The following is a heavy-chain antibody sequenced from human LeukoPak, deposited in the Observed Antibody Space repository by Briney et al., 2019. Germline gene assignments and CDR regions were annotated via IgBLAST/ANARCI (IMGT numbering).Heavy chain of an antibody. CDR2: ISYDGSNK. D-gene: IGHD1-14*01. V-gene: IGHV3-30-3*01. CDR1: GFTFSSYS. Sequence: GGSLRLSCAASGFTFSSYSMHWVRQAPGKGLEWVAVISYDGSNKYYADSVKGRFTISRDNSKNTLYVQMNSLRAEDTAVYYCARREIPVANLRGPFDYWGQGTLVTVSS. J-gene: IGHJ4*02. CDR3: ARREIPVANLRGPFDY.